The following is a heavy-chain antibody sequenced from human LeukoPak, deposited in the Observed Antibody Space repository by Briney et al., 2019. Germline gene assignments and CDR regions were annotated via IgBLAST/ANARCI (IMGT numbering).Heavy chain of an antibody. CDR1: GFTFSSYA. CDR2: ISGSGGST. D-gene: IGHD3-3*01. J-gene: IGHJ6*02. CDR3: ARGNDFWSGLYYYYYYGMDV. Sequence: GGSLRLSCAASGFTFSSYAMSWVRQAPGKGLEWVSAISGSGGSTYYADSVKGRFTISRDNSKNTLYLQMNSLRAEDTAVYYCARGNDFWSGLYYYYYYGMDVWGQGTTVTVSS. V-gene: IGHV3-23*01.